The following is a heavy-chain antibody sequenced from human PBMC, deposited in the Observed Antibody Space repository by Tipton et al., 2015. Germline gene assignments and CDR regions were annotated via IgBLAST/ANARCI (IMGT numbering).Heavy chain of an antibody. CDR1: GYTFTGYY. V-gene: IGHV1-2*02. Sequence: QSGPEVKKPGASVNVSCKASGYTFTGYYIHWVRQAPGQGLQWMGWIHPKLGVANYAQNFQGRVTMTRDTSITTAYMELNSLRSDDTAVYYCARVGPVTTSRNWFDSWGQGALVTVSS. CDR2: IHPKLGVA. J-gene: IGHJ5*01. D-gene: IGHD1-1*01. CDR3: ARVGPVTTSRNWFDS.